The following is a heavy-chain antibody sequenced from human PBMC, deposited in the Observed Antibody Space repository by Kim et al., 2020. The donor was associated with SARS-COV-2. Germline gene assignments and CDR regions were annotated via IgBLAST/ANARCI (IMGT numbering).Heavy chain of an antibody. J-gene: IGHJ4*02. CDR2: INHSGST. D-gene: IGHD3-10*01. CDR3: AREPAYYGSGSYYNSYDY. CDR1: GGSFSGYY. Sequence: SETLSLTCAVYGGSFSGYYWSWIRQPPGKGLEWIGEINHSGSTNYNPSLKSRVTISVDTSKNQFSLKLSSVTAADTAVYYCAREPAYYGSGSYYNSYDYWGQGTLVTVSS. V-gene: IGHV4-34*01.